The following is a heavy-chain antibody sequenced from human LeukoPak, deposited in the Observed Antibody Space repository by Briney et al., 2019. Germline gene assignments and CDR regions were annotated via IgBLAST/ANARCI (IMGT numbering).Heavy chain of an antibody. CDR1: GGSISGYF. J-gene: IGHJ1*01. CDR2: IYATGTT. CDR3: AREGGGSNRCLD. D-gene: IGHD3-16*02. Sequence: SETLSLTCTVSGGSISGYFWSWIRQPAGKGLEWIGRIYATGTTNYNPSLKSRITMSVDTSKNQFSLNLTSVTAADTAVYYCAREGGGSNRCLDWGQGTLVTVSS. V-gene: IGHV4-4*07.